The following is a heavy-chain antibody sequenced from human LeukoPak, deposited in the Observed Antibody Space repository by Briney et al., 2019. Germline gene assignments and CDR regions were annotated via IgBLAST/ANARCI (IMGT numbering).Heavy chain of an antibody. J-gene: IGHJ4*02. CDR2: ISNDGSKK. Sequence: GGSLRLSCAASGFTFSSYGMHWVRQAPGKGLDWVAVISNDGSKKYYADSVKGRFTISRDNSKNTLSLQVSSLRTEDTAVYYCATFVEGIRYYFDYWGQGTLVTVSS. CDR3: ATFVEGIRYYFDY. CDR1: GFTFSSYG. D-gene: IGHD6-13*01. V-gene: IGHV3-30*03.